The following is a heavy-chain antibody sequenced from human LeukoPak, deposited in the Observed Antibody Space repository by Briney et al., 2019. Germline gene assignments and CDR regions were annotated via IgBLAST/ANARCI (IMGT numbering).Heavy chain of an antibody. V-gene: IGHV3-33*01. Sequence: GGSLRLSCAASGFTFSGYGMHWVRQAPGKGLEWVAVIWYDGSNKYYADSVKGRFTISRDNSKNTLYLQMNSLRAEDTAVYYCARPGGGPGSIAAAGTPDYWGQGTLVTVSS. CDR1: GFTFSGYG. D-gene: IGHD6-13*01. CDR3: ARPGGGPGSIAAAGTPDY. CDR2: IWYDGSNK. J-gene: IGHJ4*02.